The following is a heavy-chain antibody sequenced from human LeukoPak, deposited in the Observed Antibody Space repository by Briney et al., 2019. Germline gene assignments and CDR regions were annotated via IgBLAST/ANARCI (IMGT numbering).Heavy chain of an antibody. Sequence: GGSLRLSCAASGFTVSSNYMNWIRQAPGKGLEWVSVIYSGGSTYYADSVKGRFTISRDNSKNTLYLQMNSLRAEDTAVYYCARDWGRVPYAFDIWGQGTMVTVSS. CDR2: IYSGGST. J-gene: IGHJ3*02. CDR1: GFTVSSNY. D-gene: IGHD7-27*01. V-gene: IGHV3-53*01. CDR3: ARDWGRVPYAFDI.